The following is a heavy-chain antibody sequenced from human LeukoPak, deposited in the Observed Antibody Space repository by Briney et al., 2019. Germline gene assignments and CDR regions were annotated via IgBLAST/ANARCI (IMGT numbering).Heavy chain of an antibody. CDR3: ARDGLSLPPRRFGMDV. V-gene: IGHV4-59*01. CDR1: GGSISGYY. CDR2: IYYTGTT. D-gene: IGHD3-22*01. Sequence: PSETLSLTCIVSGGSISGYYWSWIRQPPGKGLEWIGYIYYTGTTNYNPSLKSRITISADTSKNQFSLKLSSVTAADTAVYYCARDGLSLPPRRFGMDVWGQGTTVIVSS. J-gene: IGHJ6*02.